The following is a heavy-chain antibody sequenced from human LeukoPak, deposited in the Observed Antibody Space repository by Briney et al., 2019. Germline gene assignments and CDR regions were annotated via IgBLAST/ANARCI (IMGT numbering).Heavy chain of an antibody. CDR1: GFTFSSYA. CDR3: AKGFCSTGSCYYFDF. Sequence: GGSLRLSCAASGFTFSSYAMHWVRQAPGKGLEWVAVISYDGSNKYYADSVKGRFTISRDNSKNTLYLQMNSLRTEDTAGYLCAKGFCSTGSCYYFDFWGQGTLVTVSS. V-gene: IGHV3-30*04. D-gene: IGHD2-15*01. CDR2: ISYDGSNK. J-gene: IGHJ4*02.